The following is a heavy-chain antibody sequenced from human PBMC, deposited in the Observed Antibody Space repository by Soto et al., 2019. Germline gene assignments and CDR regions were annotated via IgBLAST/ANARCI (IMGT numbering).Heavy chain of an antibody. D-gene: IGHD2-15*01. V-gene: IGHV1-18*01. J-gene: IGHJ4*02. CDR2: ISAYNGNT. CDR1: GYTFTSYG. CDR3: ARVRRVRVAASTWGGVIEL. Sequence: QVQLVQSGAEVKKPGASVKVSCKASGYTFTSYGISWVRQAPGQGLEWMGWISAYNGNTNYAQKLQGRVTMNTDTSTSTAYMELRSLRSDDTAVYYCARVRRVRVAASTWGGVIELWCQGTLVTVSS.